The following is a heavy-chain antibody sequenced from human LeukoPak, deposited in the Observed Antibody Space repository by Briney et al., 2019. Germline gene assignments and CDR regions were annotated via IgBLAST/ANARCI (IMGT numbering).Heavy chain of an antibody. Sequence: SETLPLTCAVCGGSFSGYYWSWIRQPPGKGLEWIGEINHSGSTNYNPSLKSRVTISVDTSKNQFSLKLSSVTAADTAVYYCAREGYDFWSGKTDYWGQGTLVTVSS. D-gene: IGHD3-3*01. CDR3: AREGYDFWSGKTDY. J-gene: IGHJ4*02. CDR1: GGSFSGYY. V-gene: IGHV4-34*01. CDR2: INHSGST.